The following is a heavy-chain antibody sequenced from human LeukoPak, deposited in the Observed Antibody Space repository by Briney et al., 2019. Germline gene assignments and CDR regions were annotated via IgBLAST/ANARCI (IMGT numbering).Heavy chain of an antibody. D-gene: IGHD5-24*01. CDR1: GFTFSAYN. V-gene: IGHV3-48*01. Sequence: GGFLRLSCAASGFTFSAYNMIWVRQAPGKGLEWLSYISGSSSAIYYADSVQGRFTISRDNAKNSLSLQMSSLRVEDTAVYYCVRDRTLGVRDGFILAWGQGTLVTVSS. CDR2: ISGSSSAI. CDR3: VRDRTLGVRDGFILA. J-gene: IGHJ5*02.